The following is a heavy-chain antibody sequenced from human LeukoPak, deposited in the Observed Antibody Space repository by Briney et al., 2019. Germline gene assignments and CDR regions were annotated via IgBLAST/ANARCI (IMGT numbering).Heavy chain of an antibody. CDR3: ARDRGSSWYVDY. J-gene: IGHJ4*02. Sequence: ASVKVSCKTSGYTFTSYYIHWVRQAPGQGLEWMGWINPSSGGTEYAQKFQGRVTMTGHTSIGTAYMELSRLRSDDTAVYYCARDRGSSWYVDYWGQGTLVTVSS. CDR2: INPSSGGT. CDR1: GYTFTSYY. D-gene: IGHD6-13*01. V-gene: IGHV1-2*02.